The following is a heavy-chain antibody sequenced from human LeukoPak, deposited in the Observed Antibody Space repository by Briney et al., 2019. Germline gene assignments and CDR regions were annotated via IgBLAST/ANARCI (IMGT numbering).Heavy chain of an antibody. V-gene: IGHV1-18*01. D-gene: IGHD6-19*01. J-gene: IGHJ5*02. Sequence: ASVKVSCKASGYTFTSYGINWVRQAPGQGLEWMGWISADNGFTASAQNLQGRVTTITDTSTNTAYMELRSLRSDDTAVYYCANLAGVVAGLDPWGQGTLVTVSS. CDR3: ANLAGVVAGLDP. CDR2: ISADNGFT. CDR1: GYTFTSYG.